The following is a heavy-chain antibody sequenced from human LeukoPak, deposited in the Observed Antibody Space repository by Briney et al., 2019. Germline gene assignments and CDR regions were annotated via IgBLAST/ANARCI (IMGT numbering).Heavy chain of an antibody. D-gene: IGHD5-12*01. J-gene: IGHJ4*02. CDR1: GFTFSSYS. Sequence: LGGSLRLSCAASGFTFSSYSMNWVRQAPGKGLEWVSSISSSSSYIYYADSVKGRFTISRDNAKNSLYLQMNSLRAEDTAVYYCARIPSGYDFDFEFDYWGQGTLVTVSS. CDR3: ARIPSGYDFDFEFDY. V-gene: IGHV3-21*01. CDR2: ISSSSSYI.